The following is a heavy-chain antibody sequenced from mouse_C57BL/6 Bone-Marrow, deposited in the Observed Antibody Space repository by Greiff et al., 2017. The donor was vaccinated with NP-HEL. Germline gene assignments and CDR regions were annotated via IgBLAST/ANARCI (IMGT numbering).Heavy chain of an antibody. D-gene: IGHD1-1*01. V-gene: IGHV14-4*01. CDR2: IDPEDGDT. CDR3: RGSHFDY. J-gene: IGHJ2*01. CDR1: GFNIKDDY. Sequence: VQLQQSGAELVRPGASVKLSCTASGFNIKDDYMHWVKQRPEQGLEWIGWIDPEDGDTEYASKFQGKATITADTSSNTAYLQLSSLTSEDTAVYYGRGSHFDYWGQGTTLTVSS.